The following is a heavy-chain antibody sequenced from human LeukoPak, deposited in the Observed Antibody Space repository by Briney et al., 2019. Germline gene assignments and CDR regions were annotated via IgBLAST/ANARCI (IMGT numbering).Heavy chain of an antibody. CDR3: ARVSPKDDILAGYYTHYYYYMDV. V-gene: IGHV3-48*03. D-gene: IGHD3-9*01. CDR2: IGTSESTI. Sequence: GGSLRLSCAASGFTFSSYEMTWVRQAPGKGLEWVSYIGTSESTIYYADSVKGRFTISRDNGANSLYLQMTSLRAEDTAVYFCARVSPKDDILAGYYTHYYYYMDVWGKGTSVTVSS. CDR1: GFTFSSYE. J-gene: IGHJ6*03.